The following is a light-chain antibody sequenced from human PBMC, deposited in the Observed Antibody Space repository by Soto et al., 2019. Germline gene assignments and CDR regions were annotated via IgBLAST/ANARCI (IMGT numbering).Light chain of an antibody. CDR1: QSLTYRY. CDR3: QQYGSSPRT. J-gene: IGKJ1*01. V-gene: IGKV3-20*01. CDR2: DAS. Sequence: EIVLTQSPGTLSLSPGERATLSCRASQSLTYRYLAWYQLKPGQPPRPLIYDASTRATGIPDRFSGSGSGTDFTLTISRLEPEDFALYFCQQYGSSPRTFGQGTKVEIK.